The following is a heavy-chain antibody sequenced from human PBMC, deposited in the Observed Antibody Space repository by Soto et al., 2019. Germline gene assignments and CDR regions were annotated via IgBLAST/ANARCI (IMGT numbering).Heavy chain of an antibody. J-gene: IGHJ4*02. CDR2: INWNGGST. CDR1: GFTFDDYG. Sequence: EVQLVESGGGVVRPGGSLRLSCAASGFTFDDYGMSWVRQAPGKGLEWVSGINWNGGSTGYADSVKGRFTISRDNAKNSLYLQMNSLRAEDTALYYCARDEPVDCSGGSCYQDYWGEGTLVTVSS. CDR3: ARDEPVDCSGGSCYQDY. D-gene: IGHD2-15*01. V-gene: IGHV3-20*04.